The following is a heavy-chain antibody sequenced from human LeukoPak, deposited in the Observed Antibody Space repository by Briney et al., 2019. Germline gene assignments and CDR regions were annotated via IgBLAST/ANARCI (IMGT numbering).Heavy chain of an antibody. CDR1: GGSISSYY. Sequence: SETLSLTCTVSGGSISSYYWSWIRQPPGKGLEWIGYIYYSGSTNYNPSLKSRVTISVDTSKNQFSLKLSSVTAADTAVYYCAKHLAPSSGYLTLDYWGQGTLVTVTS. CDR2: IYYSGST. D-gene: IGHD3-22*01. V-gene: IGHV4-59*01. CDR3: AKHLAPSSGYLTLDY. J-gene: IGHJ4*02.